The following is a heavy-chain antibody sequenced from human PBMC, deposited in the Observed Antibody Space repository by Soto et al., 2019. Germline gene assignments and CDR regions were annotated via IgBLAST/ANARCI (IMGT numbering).Heavy chain of an antibody. CDR2: IYYSGST. CDR1: GGSISSGDYY. CDR3: ARTYYYDSSGYYPPLYYFDY. J-gene: IGHJ4*02. Sequence: PSETLSLTCTVSGGSISSGDYYWSWIRQPPGKGLEWIGYIYYSGSTYYNPSLKSRVTISVDTSKNQFSLKLSSVTAADTAVYYCARTYYYDSSGYYPPLYYFDYWGQGTLVTVSS. V-gene: IGHV4-30-4*01. D-gene: IGHD3-22*01.